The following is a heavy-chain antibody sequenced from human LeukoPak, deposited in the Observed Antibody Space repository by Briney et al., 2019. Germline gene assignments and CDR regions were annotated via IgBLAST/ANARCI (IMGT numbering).Heavy chain of an antibody. J-gene: IGHJ4*02. Sequence: PSQTLSLTCTVSGGSISSGGYYWSWIRQPPGKGLEWIGYIYYSGSTNYNPPLKSRVTISVDTSKNQFSLKLSSVAAADTAVYYCASGYSYVIGDYWGQGTLVTVSS. D-gene: IGHD5-18*01. CDR2: IYYSGST. V-gene: IGHV4-61*08. CDR1: GGSISSGGYY. CDR3: ASGYSYVIGDY.